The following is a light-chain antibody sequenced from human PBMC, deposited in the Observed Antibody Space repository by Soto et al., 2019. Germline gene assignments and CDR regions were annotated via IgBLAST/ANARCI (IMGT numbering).Light chain of an antibody. CDR2: EVS. J-gene: IGLJ1*01. Sequence: QSALTQPASVSGSPGQSVTISCTGTTSDVGGYISVSWYQQHPGKAHKLMVYEVSNRPSGVSNRFSGSKSGDTASLTISGLQAEDEADYYCSSYTGSSTLDVFGSGTKVTV. CDR3: SSYTGSSTLDV. V-gene: IGLV2-14*01. CDR1: TSDVGGYIS.